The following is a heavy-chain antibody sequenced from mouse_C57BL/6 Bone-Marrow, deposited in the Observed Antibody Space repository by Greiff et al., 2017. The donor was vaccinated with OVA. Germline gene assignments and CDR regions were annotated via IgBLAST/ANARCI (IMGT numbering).Heavy chain of an antibody. V-gene: IGHV1-26*01. Sequence: VQLQQSGPELVKPGASVKISCKASGYTFTDYYMNWVKQSHGKSLEWIGDINPNNGGTSYNQKFKGKATLTVDKSSSTAYMELRSLTSEDSAVYYCARFDWDGDYWGQGTTLTVSS. CDR3: ARFDWDGDY. J-gene: IGHJ2*01. CDR2: INPNNGGT. D-gene: IGHD4-1*01. CDR1: GYTFTDYY.